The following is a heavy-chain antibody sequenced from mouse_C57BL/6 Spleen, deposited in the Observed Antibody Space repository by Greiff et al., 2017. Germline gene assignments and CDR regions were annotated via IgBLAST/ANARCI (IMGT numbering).Heavy chain of an antibody. CDR1: GYTFTSYW. CDR2: INSSCGYP. V-gene: IGHV1-7*01. J-gene: IGHJ2*01. D-gene: IGHD3-2*01. Sequence: VQLKESGAELAKPGASVKLSCKASGYTFTSYWMHWVKQRPGQGLEWIGHINSSCGYPKYNQKLKDKATLTADKSSNTAYMQLSSLTYEDSAVYYYARGTTDSYFDYWGQGTTLTVSS. CDR3: ARGTTDSYFDY.